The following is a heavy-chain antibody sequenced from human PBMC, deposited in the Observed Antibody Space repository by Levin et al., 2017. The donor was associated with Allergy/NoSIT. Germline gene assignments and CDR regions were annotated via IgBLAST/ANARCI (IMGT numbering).Heavy chain of an antibody. V-gene: IGHV3-30-3*01. Sequence: GGSLRLSCAASGFSFNIYAMHWVRQAPGKGLEWVAVISYDGTTIYYAASVTGRFTISRDNSKNTVYLQMNSLRPEDTAVYYCAGDGVGGIYYGDYPQGNAFDIWGQGTVVTVS. CDR1: GFSFNIYA. D-gene: IGHD4-17*01. J-gene: IGHJ3*02. CDR3: AGDGVGGIYYGDYPQGNAFDI. CDR2: ISYDGTTI.